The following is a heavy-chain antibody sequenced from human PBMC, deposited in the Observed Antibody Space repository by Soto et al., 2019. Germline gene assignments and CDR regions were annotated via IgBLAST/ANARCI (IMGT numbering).Heavy chain of an antibody. CDR2: ISDDGSTK. D-gene: IGHD3-22*01. CDR3: ARDLDYSESSGYQDLFDY. V-gene: IGHV3-30*03. Sequence: GGFLRLSCESSGVLFLGYCRHLVRPAPGNGLESVAAISDDGSTKYYADSVKGRFTASRDNFKNALYLQMTSLRPADTAIYFCARDLDYSESSGYQDLFDYWGQGILVTVSS. J-gene: IGHJ4*02. CDR1: GVLFLGYC.